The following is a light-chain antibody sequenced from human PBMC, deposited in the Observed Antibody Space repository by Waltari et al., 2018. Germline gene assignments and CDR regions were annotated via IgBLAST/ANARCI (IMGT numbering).Light chain of an antibody. V-gene: IGKV1-5*03. CDR1: QSVSTW. CDR3: QQYGIYRA. J-gene: IGKJ1*01. Sequence: DVQTTQSPSTLSASVGARVTITCRASQSVSTWLAWYQQKPGKAPNLLIYRASTLETGVPSRFSGSGSGTEFTLTISSLQPDDFATYYCQQYGIYRAFGQGTKVDIK. CDR2: RAS.